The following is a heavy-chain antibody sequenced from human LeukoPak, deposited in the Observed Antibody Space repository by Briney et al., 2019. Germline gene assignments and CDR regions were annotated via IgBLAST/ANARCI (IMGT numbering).Heavy chain of an antibody. Sequence: SETLSLTCTVSGGSISTYYWSWIRQPPGKGLEWIGYIYYSGSTNYNPSLKSRVTISVDTSKNQFSLKPTSVTAADTAVYYCARDPHYYVSSDFYSHFDYWGQGTLLTVSS. CDR3: ARDPHYYVSSDFYSHFDY. V-gene: IGHV4-59*01. CDR2: IYYSGST. J-gene: IGHJ4*02. D-gene: IGHD3-22*01. CDR1: GGSISTYY.